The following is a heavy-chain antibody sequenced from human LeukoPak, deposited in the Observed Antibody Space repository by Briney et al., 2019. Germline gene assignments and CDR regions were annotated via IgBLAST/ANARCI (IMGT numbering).Heavy chain of an antibody. CDR3: AKSTRRTLGGDFDY. Sequence: GGSLRLSCAASGFTFSIYTMNWVRQAPGKGLEWVSGISGSGSSSYYAESVKGRFTISRDNSKNTLYLQMNSLRAEDTAVYYCAKSTRRTLGGDFDYWGQGTLVTVSS. CDR1: GFTFSIYT. V-gene: IGHV3-23*01. J-gene: IGHJ4*02. CDR2: ISGSGSSS. D-gene: IGHD1-14*01.